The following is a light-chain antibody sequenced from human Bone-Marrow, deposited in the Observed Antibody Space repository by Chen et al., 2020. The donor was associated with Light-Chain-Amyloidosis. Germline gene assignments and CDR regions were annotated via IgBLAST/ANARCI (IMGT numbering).Light chain of an antibody. CDR1: DLPTKY. CDR3: QSADSSGTYEVI. CDR2: RDT. J-gene: IGLJ2*01. Sequence: SYALPHPPSASVSPGQTARITCSGDDLPTKYAYWYQQKPGQAPVLVIHRDTERPSGISERFSGSSSGTTATLTISGVQAEDEADYHCQSADSSGTYEVIFGGGTKLTVL. V-gene: IGLV3-25*03.